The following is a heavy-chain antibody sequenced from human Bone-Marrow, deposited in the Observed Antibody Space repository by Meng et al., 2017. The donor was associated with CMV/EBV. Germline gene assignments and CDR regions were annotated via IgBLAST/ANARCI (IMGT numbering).Heavy chain of an antibody. V-gene: IGHV3-7*01. D-gene: IGHD3-3*01. J-gene: IGHJ5*02. CDR2: IKQDGSEK. CDR1: GFTFSSYW. Sequence: GESLKISCAASGFTFSSYWMSWVRQAPGKGLEWVANIKQDGSEKYYVDSVKGRFTISRDNAKNSLYLQMNSLRAEDTAVYYCARLGYDFWSGYPPSGGWVDPWGQGTLVTVSS. CDR3: ARLGYDFWSGYPPSGGWVDP.